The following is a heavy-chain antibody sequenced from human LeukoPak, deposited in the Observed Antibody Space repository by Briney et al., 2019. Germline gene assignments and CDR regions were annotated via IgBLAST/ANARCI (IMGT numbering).Heavy chain of an antibody. CDR1: GFTFSSYS. Sequence: GGSLRLSCAASGFTFSSYSMNWVRQAPGEGLEWVSSISSSSSYIYYADSVKGRFTISRDSAKNSLYLQMNSLRAEDTAVYYCAREEHSSGWYVFPMDYWGQGTLVTVSS. J-gene: IGHJ4*02. CDR3: AREEHSSGWYVFPMDY. V-gene: IGHV3-21*01. D-gene: IGHD6-19*01. CDR2: ISSSSSYI.